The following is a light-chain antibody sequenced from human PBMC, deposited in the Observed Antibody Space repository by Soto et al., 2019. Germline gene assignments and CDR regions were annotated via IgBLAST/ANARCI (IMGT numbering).Light chain of an antibody. CDR2: EVN. CDR3: SSYTSSSTLV. V-gene: IGLV2-14*01. CDR1: SSDVGAYNY. J-gene: IGLJ2*01. Sequence: QSALTQPASVSGSPGQSITISCTGTSSDVGAYNYVSWYQQHPGKAPKLMIFEVNNRPSGVSNRFSGSKSGNTASLAISGLLAEDEADYYCSSYTSSSTLVFGGGTKVTVL.